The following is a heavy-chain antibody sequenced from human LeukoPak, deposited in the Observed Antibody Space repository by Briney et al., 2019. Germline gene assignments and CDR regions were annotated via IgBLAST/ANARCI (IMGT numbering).Heavy chain of an antibody. CDR1: GGSISSSSYS. D-gene: IGHD5-18*01. V-gene: IGHV4-39*01. CDR2: IYYSGST. Sequence: KPSETLSLTCTVSGGSISSSSYSWGWIRQPPGTGLEWIGSIYYSGSTYYNPSLKSRVTISVDTSKNQFSLQLSSVTAADTAVYYCAGGMDTAFLNPGAFDIWGQGTMVTVSS. J-gene: IGHJ3*02. CDR3: AGGMDTAFLNPGAFDI.